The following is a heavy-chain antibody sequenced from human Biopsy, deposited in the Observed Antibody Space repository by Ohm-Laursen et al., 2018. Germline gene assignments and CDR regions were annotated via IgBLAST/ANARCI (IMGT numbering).Heavy chain of an antibody. CDR2: INCKTGAT. CDR1: SYTFTDYK. CDR3: ARDPLNGHKHFDY. Sequence: ASAKVSCKASSYTFTDYKIHWMRQAPGQGLEWLGYINCKTGATNYAQKFQGTVTMTRDTSISTAYLALGSLRSADTAIYYCARDPLNGHKHFDYWGQGSLVTVSS. J-gene: IGHJ4*02. D-gene: IGHD2-8*01. V-gene: IGHV1-2*02.